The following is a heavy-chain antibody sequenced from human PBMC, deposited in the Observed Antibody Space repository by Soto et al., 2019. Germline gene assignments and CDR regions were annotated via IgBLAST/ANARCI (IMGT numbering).Heavy chain of an antibody. J-gene: IGHJ4*02. CDR2: IIPISGAA. CDR1: GGTFSNYV. V-gene: IGHV1-69*06. Sequence: SLKVSCKASGGTFSNYVVNWVRQAPGQGLEWMGRIIPISGAANYAQKFQGRFTITADKSTSTSYMELSSLRSEDTAVYYCARDMTRTVVPYCDFWGQGTRVIVYS. D-gene: IGHD1-7*01. CDR3: ARDMTRTVVPYCDF.